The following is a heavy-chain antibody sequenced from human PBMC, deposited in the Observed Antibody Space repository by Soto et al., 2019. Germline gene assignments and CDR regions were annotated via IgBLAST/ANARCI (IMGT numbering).Heavy chain of an antibody. CDR3: ARSFLTVGATPFDY. J-gene: IGHJ4*02. Sequence: QVQLVQSGAEVKEPGSSVRVSCKTSGGTFSSYAIHWVRQAPGQGLEWMGGIITIFGTPKYAQKFQDRITITADETTRTAYMELSSLRSEDTAVYFCARSFLTVGATPFDYWGQGTLFTVSS. V-gene: IGHV1-69*12. CDR1: GGTFSSYA. D-gene: IGHD1-26*01. CDR2: IITIFGTP.